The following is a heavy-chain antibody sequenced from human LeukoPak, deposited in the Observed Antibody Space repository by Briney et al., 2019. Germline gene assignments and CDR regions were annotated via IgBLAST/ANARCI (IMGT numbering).Heavy chain of an antibody. V-gene: IGHV3-30*03. Sequence: GGSLRLSCAASGFTFSSYGMHWVRQAPGKGLEWVAVISYDGSNKYYADSVKGRFTISRDNSKNTLYLQMNSLRAEDTAVYYCARNGIYQLHWVWFDPWGQGTLVTVSS. CDR2: ISYDGSNK. CDR1: GFTFSSYG. CDR3: ARNGIYQLHWVWFDP. J-gene: IGHJ5*02. D-gene: IGHD2-2*01.